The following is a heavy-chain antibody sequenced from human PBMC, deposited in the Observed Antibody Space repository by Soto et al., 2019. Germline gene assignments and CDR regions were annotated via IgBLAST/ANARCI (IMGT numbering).Heavy chain of an antibody. CDR3: AGIGEEIYYGMDV. CDR2: IYTSGST. J-gene: IGHJ6*02. V-gene: IGHV4-4*07. Sequence: PSETLSLTCTVAGGSIINYYWNWIRQPAGKGLEWIGRIYTSGSTNYNPSLKSRVTMLVDTSKSEFSLKLNSVTAADTAVYYCAGIGEEIYYGMDVWGQGTTVTVSS. D-gene: IGHD2-21*01. CDR1: GGSIINYY.